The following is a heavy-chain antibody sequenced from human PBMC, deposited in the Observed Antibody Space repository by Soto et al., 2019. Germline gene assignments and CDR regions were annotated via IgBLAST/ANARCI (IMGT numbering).Heavy chain of an antibody. CDR2: IKSKTDGGTT. CDR1: GLTFSNAW. V-gene: IGHV3-15*01. J-gene: IGHJ6*02. Sequence: GGSLRLSCAASGLTFSNAWMSWVRQAPGKGLEWVGRIKSKTDGGTTDYAAPVKGRFTISRDDSKNTLYLQMNSLKTEDTAVYYCTTEALPVVAAGVYYYYGMDVWGQGTTVTVSS. CDR3: TTEALPVVAAGVYYYYGMDV. D-gene: IGHD2-15*01.